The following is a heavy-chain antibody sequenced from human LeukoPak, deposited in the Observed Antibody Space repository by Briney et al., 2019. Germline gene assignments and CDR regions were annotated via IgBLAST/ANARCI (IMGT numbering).Heavy chain of an antibody. CDR3: VRESVTMVRGVITYYYYYMDV. Sequence: PSETLSLTCTVSGGSISSGSYYWSWIRQLAGKGLEWIGRIYISGSTNYNPSLKSRVTISVDTSKNQFSLKLSSVTAADTAVYYCVRESVTMVRGVITYYYYYMDVWGKGTTVTISS. CDR1: GGSISSGSYY. CDR2: IYISGST. D-gene: IGHD3-10*01. V-gene: IGHV4-61*02. J-gene: IGHJ6*03.